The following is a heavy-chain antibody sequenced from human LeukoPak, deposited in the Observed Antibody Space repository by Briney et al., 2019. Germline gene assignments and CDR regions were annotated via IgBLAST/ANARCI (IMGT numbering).Heavy chain of an antibody. CDR1: GYSFTSYW. V-gene: IGHV5-51*01. D-gene: IGHD2-15*01. J-gene: IGHJ3*02. CDR3: ASSPGEYCSGGSCYPDAFDI. Sequence: GASLQISCKGSGYSFTSYWIGWVRQLPGKGLEWMGIIYPGDSDTRYSPSFQGQVTISADKSISTAYLQWSSLKASDTAMYYCASSPGEYCSGGSCYPDAFDIWGQGTMVTVSS. CDR2: IYPGDSDT.